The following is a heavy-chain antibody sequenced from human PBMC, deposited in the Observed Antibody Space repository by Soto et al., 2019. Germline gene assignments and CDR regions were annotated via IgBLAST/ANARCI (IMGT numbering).Heavy chain of an antibody. D-gene: IGHD6-19*01. CDR2: ISSSSAYI. CDR1: GFTFSSYS. Sequence: GGSLRLSCTASGFTFSSYSMNWVRQAPGKGLEWVSSISSSSAYIYYADSVKGRFTISRDNAKNSLYLQVNSLRAEDTAVYYCARDLVAVVRGYYYGMDVWGLGNTVTVSS. J-gene: IGHJ6*02. V-gene: IGHV3-21*01. CDR3: ARDLVAVVRGYYYGMDV.